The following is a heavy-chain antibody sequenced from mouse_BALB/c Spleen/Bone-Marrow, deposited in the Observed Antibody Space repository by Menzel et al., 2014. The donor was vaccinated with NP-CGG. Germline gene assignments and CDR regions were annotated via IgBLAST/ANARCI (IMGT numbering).Heavy chain of an antibody. CDR1: GYTFTEYT. D-gene: IGHD1-2*01. CDR2: INPNNGGT. J-gene: IGHJ4*01. CDR3: ARRYYGPYVMDN. V-gene: IGHV1-26*01. Sequence: SGPELVKPGASVKISCKTSGYTFTEYTMHWVKQSQGKSLEWIGGINPNNGGTSYNQKSKGKATLTVDKSSSTAYMELRSLTSEDSAVYYCARRYYGPYVMDNWGQGTSVTVSS.